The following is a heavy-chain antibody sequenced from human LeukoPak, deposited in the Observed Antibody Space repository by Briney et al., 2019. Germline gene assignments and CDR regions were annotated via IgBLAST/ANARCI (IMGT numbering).Heavy chain of an antibody. D-gene: IGHD1-1*01. Sequence: GGSLRLSCAASGVTVSSNYLSWVRQAPGKGLEWVSVIYSGGSTYYADSVKGRFTISRDNSKNTLYLQMNSLRAEDTAVYYCARFFRYSHFDYWGQGTLVTVSS. J-gene: IGHJ4*02. CDR3: ARFFRYSHFDY. V-gene: IGHV3-53*01. CDR1: GVTVSSNY. CDR2: IYSGGST.